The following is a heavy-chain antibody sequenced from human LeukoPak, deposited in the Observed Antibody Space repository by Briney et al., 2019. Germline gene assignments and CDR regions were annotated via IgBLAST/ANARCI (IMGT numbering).Heavy chain of an antibody. CDR1: GFTFSRYS. V-gene: IGHV3-48*01. CDR2: ISSSSSTI. D-gene: IGHD4/OR15-4a*01. CDR3: ARRAGAYSHPYDY. Sequence: GGSLRLSCAASGFTFSRYSMNWVRQAPGKGLEWVSYISSSSSTIYYADSVKGRFTISRDNSKNTLYLQMNSLRAEDTAMYYCARRAGAYSHPYDYWGQGTLVTVSS. J-gene: IGHJ4*02.